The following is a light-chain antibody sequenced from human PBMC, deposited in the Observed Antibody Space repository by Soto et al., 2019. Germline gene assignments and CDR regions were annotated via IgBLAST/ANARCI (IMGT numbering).Light chain of an antibody. CDR1: SSDVGGYTY. CDR2: DVS. J-gene: IGLJ1*01. Sequence: QSALTQPRSVSGSPGQSVSISCTGTSSDVGGYTYVSWYQQHPGKAPKVMIYDVSKRPSGVPDRFSGSKSGNTASLTISGLQAEDEADYYCISYTGSSTSYVFGSGTKVTVL. CDR3: ISYTGSSTSYV. V-gene: IGLV2-11*01.